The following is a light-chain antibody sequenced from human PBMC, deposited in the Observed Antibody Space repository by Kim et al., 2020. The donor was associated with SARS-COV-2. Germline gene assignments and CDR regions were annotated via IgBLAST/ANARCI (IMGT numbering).Light chain of an antibody. J-gene: IGLJ3*02. CDR2: KDS. Sequence: ELTQPLSVSVALGQTARLTCGGNNIQTKNVHWYRQKPGQAPVLVMYKDSKRPSGIPERFSGSNSGNTATLTITRAQAGDEADYYCQVWDSGTWVFGGG. CDR3: QVWDSGTWV. V-gene: IGLV3-9*01. CDR1: NIQTKN.